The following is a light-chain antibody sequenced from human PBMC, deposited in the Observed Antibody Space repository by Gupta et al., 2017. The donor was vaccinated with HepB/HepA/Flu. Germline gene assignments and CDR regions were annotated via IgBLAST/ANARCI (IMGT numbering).Light chain of an antibody. V-gene: IGLV2-11*01. CDR1: SSDIGGYNY. Sequence: QSALTQPRSVSGSPGQSVSISCTRTSSDIGGYNYVSWYQLHPGKAPKIMIYDVVKRPSGVLDRFSGSKSGNTSSLTISRLQAEDEADYYCCSYAGSYSYVFGTGTKVTVL. CDR2: DVV. J-gene: IGLJ1*01. CDR3: CSYAGSYSYV.